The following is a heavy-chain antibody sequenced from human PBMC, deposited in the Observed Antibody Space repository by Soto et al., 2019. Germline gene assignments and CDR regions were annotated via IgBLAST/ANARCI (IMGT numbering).Heavy chain of an antibody. CDR3: ARVTSSSYYYHGMDV. CDR1: GYTFTSYA. J-gene: IGHJ6*02. CDR2: INAGNGNT. V-gene: IGHV1-3*01. D-gene: IGHD6-6*01. Sequence: GASVKVSCKASGYTFTSYAMHWVRQAPGQRLEWMGWINAGNGNTKYSQKFQGRVTITRDTSASTAYMELSSPRSEDTAVYYCARVTSSSYYYHGMDVWGQGTTVTVSS.